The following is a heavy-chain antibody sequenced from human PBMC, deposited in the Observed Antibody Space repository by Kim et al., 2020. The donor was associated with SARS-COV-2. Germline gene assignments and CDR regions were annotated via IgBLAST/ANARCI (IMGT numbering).Heavy chain of an antibody. J-gene: IGHJ4*02. CDR2: ISGSGDYT. CDR3: AKDHYTSSLGDY. V-gene: IGHV3-23*01. CDR1: GFTFSSYA. D-gene: IGHD2-2*02. Sequence: GGSLRLSCAASGFTFSSYAMGWVRQAPGKGLEWVSGISGSGDYTYYADSVRGRFAISIDNSKNTLYLQMNSLRAEDTAVYYCAKDHYTSSLGDYWGQGTL.